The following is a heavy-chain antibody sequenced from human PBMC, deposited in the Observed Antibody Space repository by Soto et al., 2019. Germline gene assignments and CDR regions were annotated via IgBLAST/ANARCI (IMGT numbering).Heavy chain of an antibody. CDR1: GFTFSFYN. CDR2: ISSSGGYI. Sequence: PGGSLRLSCAASGFTFSFYNMNWVRQAPGKGLEWVSSISSSGGYIYYADSVKGRFTISRDNAKNSLYLQMNSLRAEDTAVYYCARDQPGYSYGYGLGYWGQGTLVTVSS. J-gene: IGHJ4*02. D-gene: IGHD5-18*01. CDR3: ARDQPGYSYGYGLGY. V-gene: IGHV3-21*01.